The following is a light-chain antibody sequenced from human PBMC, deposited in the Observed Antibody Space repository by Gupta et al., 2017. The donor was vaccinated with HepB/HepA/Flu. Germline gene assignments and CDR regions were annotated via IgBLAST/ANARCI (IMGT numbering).Light chain of an antibody. CDR2: KAS. J-gene: IGKJ1*01. Sequence: DIQMTQSPSTLSASLGDRVTITCRASQSISTWLAWYQQKPGKAPKVLIYKASSLESGVPSRFSGSGSGTEFTLTITSLQPDDFATYYCQQYNSYKTFGQGTKVEIK. V-gene: IGKV1-5*03. CDR3: QQYNSYKT. CDR1: QSISTW.